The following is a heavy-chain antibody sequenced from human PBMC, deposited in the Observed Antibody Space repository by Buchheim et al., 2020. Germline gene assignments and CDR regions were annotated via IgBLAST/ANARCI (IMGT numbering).Heavy chain of an antibody. V-gene: IGHV3-48*01. Sequence: EVQLVESGGGVVQPGGSLRLSCAASGFTFSSYSMNWVRQAPGKGLEWVSYICYSGSNKYYADSVKGRFTISRDNAKNSLYLQMNSLRAEDTAVYYCASGRKNMGFDYWGQGTL. CDR3: ASGRKNMGFDY. J-gene: IGHJ4*02. CDR1: GFTFSSYS. D-gene: IGHD1-26*01. CDR2: ICYSGSNK.